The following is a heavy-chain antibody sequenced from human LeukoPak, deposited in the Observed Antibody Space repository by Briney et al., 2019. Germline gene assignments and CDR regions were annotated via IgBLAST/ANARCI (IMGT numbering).Heavy chain of an antibody. V-gene: IGHV3-11*03. CDR1: GFTFSDYY. CDR3: ARQGWAPLKQLVPGPFDY. D-gene: IGHD6-13*01. J-gene: IGHJ4*02. CDR2: ISSSSSYT. Sequence: GGSLRLSCAASGFTFSDYYMSWIRQAPGKGLEWVSYISSSSSYTNYADSVKGRFTISRDNAKNSLYLQMNSLRAEDTAVYYCARQGWAPLKQLVPGPFDYWGQGTLVTVSS.